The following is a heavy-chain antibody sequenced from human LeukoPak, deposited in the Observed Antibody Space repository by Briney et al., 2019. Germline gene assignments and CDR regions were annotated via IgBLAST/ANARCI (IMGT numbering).Heavy chain of an antibody. CDR3: AREAGYSYGYGAFDI. CDR1: GYTFTGYY. CDR2: INPNSGGT. Sequence: ASVKVSCKASGYTFTGYYMHWVRQAPGQGLEWMGWINPNSGGTNYAQKFQGRVTITADESTSTAYMELSSLRSEDTAVYYCAREAGYSYGYGAFDIWGQGTMVTVSS. V-gene: IGHV1-2*02. D-gene: IGHD5-18*01. J-gene: IGHJ3*02.